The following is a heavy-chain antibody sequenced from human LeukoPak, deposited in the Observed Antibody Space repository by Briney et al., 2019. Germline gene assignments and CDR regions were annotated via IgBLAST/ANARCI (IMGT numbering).Heavy chain of an antibody. V-gene: IGHV3-48*02. CDR1: GFTFTTYG. CDR3: ARDFRYRDSSGYYSFDY. D-gene: IGHD3-22*01. CDR2: LSGRSDSI. J-gene: IGHJ4*02. Sequence: GGSLRLSCAASGFTFTTYGMNWLRQAPGKGLEWVSYLSGRSDSIYYAESVKGRFTISRDNAKNSLFLQMNSLIDEDTAVYYCARDFRYRDSSGYYSFDYWGQGTLVTVSS.